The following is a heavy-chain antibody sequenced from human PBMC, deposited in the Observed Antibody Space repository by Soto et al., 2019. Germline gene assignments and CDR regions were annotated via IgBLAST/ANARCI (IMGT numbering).Heavy chain of an antibody. CDR2: IIPIFGTA. V-gene: IGHV1-69*06. D-gene: IGHD3-22*01. CDR3: ARGRKRITMIVDAFDI. J-gene: IGHJ3*02. CDR1: GGTFSSYA. Sequence: QVQLVQSGAEVKKPGSSVKVSCKASGGTFSSYAISWVRQAPGQGLEWMGGIIPIFGTANYAQKFQGRVTITADKSTSTAYMELSSLRPEDTAVYYCARGRKRITMIVDAFDIWGQGTMVTVSS.